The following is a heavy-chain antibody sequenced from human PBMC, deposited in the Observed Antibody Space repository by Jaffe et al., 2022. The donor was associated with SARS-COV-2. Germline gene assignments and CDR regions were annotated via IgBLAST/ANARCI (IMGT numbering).Heavy chain of an antibody. CDR2: INHSGST. D-gene: IGHD6-13*01. CDR3: ARGRRAAAGSLVYYYYMDV. Sequence: QVQLQQWGAGLLKPSETLSLTCAVYGGSFSGYYWSWIRQPPGKGLEWIGEINHSGSTNYNPSLKSRVTISVDTSKNQFSLRLSSVTAADTAVYCCARGRRAAAGSLVYYYYMDVWGKGTTVTVSS. V-gene: IGHV4-34*01. J-gene: IGHJ6*03. CDR1: GGSFSGYY.